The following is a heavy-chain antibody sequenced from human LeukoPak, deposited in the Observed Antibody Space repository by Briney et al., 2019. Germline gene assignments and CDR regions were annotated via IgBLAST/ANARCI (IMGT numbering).Heavy chain of an antibody. CDR1: GFTFSIHA. CDR3: TRVPLAAAGGYFQH. V-gene: IGHV3-49*04. J-gene: IGHJ1*01. Sequence: GGSLRLSCAASGFTFSIHAIHWVRQAPGKGLEWVGFIRSKAYGGTTEYAASVKGRFTISRDDSKSIAYLQMNSLKTEDTAVYYCTRVPLAAAGGYFQHWGQGTLVTVSS. D-gene: IGHD6-13*01. CDR2: IRSKAYGGTT.